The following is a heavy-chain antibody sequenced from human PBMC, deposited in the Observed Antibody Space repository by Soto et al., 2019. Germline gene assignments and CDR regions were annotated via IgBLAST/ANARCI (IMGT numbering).Heavy chain of an antibody. J-gene: IGHJ3*01. CDR2: IWSDGNNR. Sequence: PGGSLRLSCAASGFMFSNHGMHWVRQAPGKGLEWVAVIWSDGNNRYYADSVKGRFTISRDNSKNTVYLQMNSLRAEDTAVYYYARAPGGYYIDWGQGTMVTVSS. CDR1: GFMFSNHG. CDR3: ARAPGGYYID. V-gene: IGHV3-33*01. D-gene: IGHD2-15*01.